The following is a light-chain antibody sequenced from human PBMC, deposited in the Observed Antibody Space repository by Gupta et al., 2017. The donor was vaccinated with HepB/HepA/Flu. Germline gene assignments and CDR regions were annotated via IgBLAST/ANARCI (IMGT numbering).Light chain of an antibody. Sequence: IQMTQSPSSLSASVGDRVTITCRASQNINNYLNWYQQKPGKAPKLLIYAASSFHSAVPSRFSGSGSGTDFTLTIMRLQPEDFATYYCLQSAGTLCRFGQGTELEIK. V-gene: IGKV1-39*01. CDR2: AAS. CDR1: QNINNY. CDR3: LQSAGTLCR. J-gene: IGKJ2*04.